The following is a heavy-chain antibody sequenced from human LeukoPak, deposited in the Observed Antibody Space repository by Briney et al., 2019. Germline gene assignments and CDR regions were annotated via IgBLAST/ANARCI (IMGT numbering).Heavy chain of an antibody. V-gene: IGHV4-31*03. J-gene: IGHJ4*02. CDR3: ARVSPYYRSGRSTVDY. CDR2: IYYSGST. D-gene: IGHD3-10*01. Sequence: SETLSLTCTVSGGSISSGGYYWGWLRQHPGKGLEWIGYIYYSGSTYYNPSRKSRVTISVETSKKQFSRKEKAVTAADTAVYYCARVSPYYRSGRSTVDYWGQGTLVTVSS. CDR1: GGSISSGGYY.